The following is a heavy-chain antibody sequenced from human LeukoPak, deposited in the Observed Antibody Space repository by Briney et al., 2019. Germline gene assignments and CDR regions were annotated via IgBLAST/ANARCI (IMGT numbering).Heavy chain of an antibody. J-gene: IGHJ4*02. D-gene: IGHD2-2*01. V-gene: IGHV1-46*01. CDR1: GYTFTTYY. Sequence: ASVKVSCKASGYTFTTYYMHWVRQAPGQGLEWMAMINPSGGSTTYAQQFQGRLTMPRDTSTSTVYMELRSLRSEETAVYYCASSCSSTNCYGRSDYWGQGTLVTVSS. CDR2: INPSGGST. CDR3: ASSCSSTNCYGRSDY.